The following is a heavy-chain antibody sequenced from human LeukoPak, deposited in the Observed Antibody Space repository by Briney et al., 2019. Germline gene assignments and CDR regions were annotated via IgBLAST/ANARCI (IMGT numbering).Heavy chain of an antibody. CDR1: GFSFNNYA. D-gene: IGHD3-9*01. CDR2: VSPAYGRT. Sequence: GGSLRLSCSASGFSFNNYAMSWIRQAPGKGLTWVSLVSPAYGRTYYADSVKGRFAISRNNAKNTLYLQMNSLRAEDTAVYYCARTMTGAFFDYWGQGALVTVSS. V-gene: IGHV3-23*01. J-gene: IGHJ4*02. CDR3: ARTMTGAFFDY.